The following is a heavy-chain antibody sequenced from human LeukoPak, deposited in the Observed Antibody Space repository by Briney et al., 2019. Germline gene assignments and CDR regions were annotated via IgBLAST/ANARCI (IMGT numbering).Heavy chain of an antibody. CDR1: GYTFTSYG. CDR3: ARDYVEDIVVVVAASDAFDI. Sequence: ASVKVSCKASGYTFTSYGISWVRQAPGQGLEWMGWISAYNGNTNYAQKLQGRVTMTTDTSTSTAYMELRSLRSDDTAVYYCARDYVEDIVVVVAASDAFDIWGKGTMVTVSS. V-gene: IGHV1-18*01. J-gene: IGHJ3*02. CDR2: ISAYNGNT. D-gene: IGHD2-15*01.